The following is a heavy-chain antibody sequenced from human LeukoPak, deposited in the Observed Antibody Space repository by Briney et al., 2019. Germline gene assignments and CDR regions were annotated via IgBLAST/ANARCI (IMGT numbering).Heavy chain of an antibody. CDR2: ISASGGTR. CDR1: GFAFSSYA. V-gene: IGHV3-23*01. J-gene: IGHJ3*02. CDR3: AREMATITYAFDI. D-gene: IGHD5-24*01. Sequence: PGGSLRLSCAASGFAFSSYALSWVRQAPGKGLEWVSAISASGGTRNYVDSVKGRFTISRDNSKNTLYLQMSSLRAEDTAVYYCAREMATITYAFDIWGQGTMVTVSS.